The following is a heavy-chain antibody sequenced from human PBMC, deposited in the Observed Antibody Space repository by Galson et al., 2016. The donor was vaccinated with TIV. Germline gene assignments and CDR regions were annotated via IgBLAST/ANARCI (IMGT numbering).Heavy chain of an antibody. CDR3: ARRFAVDYGDDAAFDS. V-gene: IGHV5-51*01. J-gene: IGHJ3*02. D-gene: IGHD4-17*01. Sequence: QSGAEVTEPGESLNISCKGSGYIFTNYWIGWVRQMPGKGLEWMGIIYPGDSDTRYSPSFQGQVTISADRSINTAYLLLNSLKASDTAMYHWARRFAVDYGDDAAFDSGGQGTSVTVSS. CDR2: IYPGDSDT. CDR1: GYIFTNYW.